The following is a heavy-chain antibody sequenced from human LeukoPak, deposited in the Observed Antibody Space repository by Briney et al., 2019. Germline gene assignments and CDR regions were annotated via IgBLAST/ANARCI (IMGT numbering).Heavy chain of an antibody. Sequence: SETLSLTCTVSGGSISSSSYYWGWIRQPPGKGLEWIGSIYYSGSTYYNPSLKSRVTISVDTSKNQFSLKLSSATAADTAVYYCARDPRIAAVGPFDYWGQGTLVTVSS. CDR1: GGSISSSSYY. CDR2: IYYSGST. J-gene: IGHJ4*02. D-gene: IGHD6-13*01. V-gene: IGHV4-39*02. CDR3: ARDPRIAAVGPFDY.